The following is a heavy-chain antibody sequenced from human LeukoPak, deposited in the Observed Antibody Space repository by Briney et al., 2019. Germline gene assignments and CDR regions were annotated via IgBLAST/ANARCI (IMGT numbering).Heavy chain of an antibody. CDR1: GFILSNCA. V-gene: IGHV3-20*01. J-gene: IGHJ1*01. CDR3: ARVHSGSWDTDAEYFQH. D-gene: IGHD6-13*01. CDR2: INWNGGST. Sequence: GGSLRLSCAASGFILSNCAMTWVRQAPGKGLEWVSGINWNGGSTGYADSVKGRFTISRDNAKNSLYLQMNSLRAEDTALYHCARVHSGSWDTDAEYFQHWGQGTLVTVSS.